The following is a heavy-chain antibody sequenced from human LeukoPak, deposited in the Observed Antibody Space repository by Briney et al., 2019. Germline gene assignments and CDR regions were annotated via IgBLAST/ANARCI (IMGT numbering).Heavy chain of an antibody. CDR3: ARAAYYYDSSGYYFDY. Sequence: SETLSLTCAVSGVSISSSEWWIWVRQPPGQGLEWIGEIHRDGRTRYNPSLKSRVTMSMDYSKNQFSLSVTSVTAADTAVYYCARAAYYYDSSGYYFDYWGQGTLVTVSS. V-gene: IGHV4-4*02. J-gene: IGHJ4*02. CDR2: IHRDGRT. CDR1: GVSISSSEW. D-gene: IGHD3-22*01.